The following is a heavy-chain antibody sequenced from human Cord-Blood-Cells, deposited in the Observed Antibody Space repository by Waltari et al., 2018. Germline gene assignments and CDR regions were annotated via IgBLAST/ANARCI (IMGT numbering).Heavy chain of an antibody. Sequence: QVQLQESGPGLVKPSQTLSLTCTVSGGSISSGDYYWSWIRQPPGKGLEWIGYIYYRGSTYYNPSLKSRVTISVDTSKNQFSLKLSSVTAADTAVYYCARAGCSSTSCYYAFDYWGQGTLVTVSS. CDR2: IYYRGST. D-gene: IGHD2-2*01. J-gene: IGHJ4*02. CDR1: GGSISSGDYY. V-gene: IGHV4-30-4*08. CDR3: ARAGCSSTSCYYAFDY.